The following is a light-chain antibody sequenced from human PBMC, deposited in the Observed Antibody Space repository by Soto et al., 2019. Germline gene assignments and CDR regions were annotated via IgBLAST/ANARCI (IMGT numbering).Light chain of an antibody. CDR3: HQYHNWPPWT. CDR1: QSVSSN. CDR2: GAS. J-gene: IGKJ1*01. V-gene: IGKV3-15*01. Sequence: EMVLTQSPATLSWSPGERATFSCRASQSVSSNLAGYQRKPGQAPRLLIYGASTSATATPARVSCSGSGTGFTLTITSLQSEDFAVYYCHQYHNWPPWTFGQGTKVDIK.